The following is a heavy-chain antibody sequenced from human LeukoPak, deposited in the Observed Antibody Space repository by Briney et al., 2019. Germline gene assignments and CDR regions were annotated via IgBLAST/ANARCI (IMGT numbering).Heavy chain of an antibody. V-gene: IGHV5-51*01. CDR3: ARLISSGWYVVEY. D-gene: IGHD6-19*01. Sequence: PGESLKISCKASGYSFTNYWIGWVRQMPGKGLEWMGIIYPGDSGTRYSSSFQGQVTISVDKSISTAYLQWSSLKASATAMYYCARLISSGWYVVEYWGQGTLVTVSS. CDR1: GYSFTNYW. J-gene: IGHJ4*02. CDR2: IYPGDSGT.